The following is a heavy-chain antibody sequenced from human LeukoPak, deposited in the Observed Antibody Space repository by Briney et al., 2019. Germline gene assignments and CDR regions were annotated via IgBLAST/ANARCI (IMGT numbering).Heavy chain of an antibody. CDR1: GYTFTGYY. D-gene: IGHD3-22*01. CDR2: LNPNSGGT. Sequence: ASVKVSRKASGYTFTGYYMQWVRHAPGQGLEWMGRLNPNSGGTNYAQKFQGRVTKTRDTSIRTAYVELNRLRADGTAVYYCARGARDYYDSSGYYTYWGQGTLVTVSS. J-gene: IGHJ4*02. V-gene: IGHV1-2*06. CDR3: ARGARDYYDSSGYYTY.